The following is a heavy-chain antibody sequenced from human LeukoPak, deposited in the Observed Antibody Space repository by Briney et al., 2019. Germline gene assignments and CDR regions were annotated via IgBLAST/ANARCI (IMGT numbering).Heavy chain of an antibody. V-gene: IGHV1-46*01. CDR1: GYTFTSYY. CDR3: ARDFVGATPFYYYYMDV. D-gene: IGHD1-26*01. J-gene: IGHJ6*03. Sequence: ASVKVSCKASGYTFTSYYMHWVRQAPGQGLEWMGIINPSGGSTSYAQKFQGRVTMTRDTSTSTVYMELSSLRSEDTAVYYCARDFVGATPFYYYYMDVWGKGTTVTVSS. CDR2: INPSGGST.